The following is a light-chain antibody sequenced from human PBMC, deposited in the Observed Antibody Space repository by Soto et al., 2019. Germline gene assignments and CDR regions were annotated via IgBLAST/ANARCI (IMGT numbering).Light chain of an antibody. Sequence: EIVLTQSPGTLSLSPWERATLSCMASQIVSNNYLAFYLQKPCQAPRLLIYGAANRGAGIPDRCSGSGSGTDCTLIISRREPDEFAVYYYQQYGSSRTFGQGTKVDIK. V-gene: IGKV3-20*01. CDR2: GAA. CDR3: QQYGSSRT. CDR1: QIVSNNY. J-gene: IGKJ1*01.